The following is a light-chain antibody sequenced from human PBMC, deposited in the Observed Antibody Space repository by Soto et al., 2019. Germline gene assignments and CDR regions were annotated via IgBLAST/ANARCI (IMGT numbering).Light chain of an antibody. V-gene: IGKV1-5*03. CDR1: QSISTW. CDR3: QQYNSYLIT. CDR2: RAS. J-gene: IGKJ5*01. Sequence: DIQMTQSPSTLSASVGDRVTITCRASQSISTWLAWYQQKPGKAPRLLIYRASTLESGVPSRFSGSGSGTEFTLTISSLQPDDFATYYCQQYNSYLITFGQGTRLENK.